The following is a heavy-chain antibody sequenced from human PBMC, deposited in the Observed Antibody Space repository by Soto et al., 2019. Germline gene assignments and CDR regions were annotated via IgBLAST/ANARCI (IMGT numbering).Heavy chain of an antibody. J-gene: IGHJ3*02. V-gene: IGHV4-30-4*01. Sequence: TLSLTCPVSGVSISSGDYYWSWIRQPPGKGLEWIGYIYYSGSTYYNPSLKSRVTISVDTSKNQFSLKLSSVTAADTAVYYCARTMVTNHDFAFDIWGQGTMVTVS. CDR1: GVSISSGDYY. D-gene: IGHD5-18*01. CDR3: ARTMVTNHDFAFDI. CDR2: IYYSGST.